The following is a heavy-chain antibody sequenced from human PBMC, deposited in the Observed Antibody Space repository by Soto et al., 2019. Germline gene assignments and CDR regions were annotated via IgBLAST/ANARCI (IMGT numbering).Heavy chain of an antibody. CDR2: MNPNSGNT. D-gene: IGHD3-3*01. J-gene: IGHJ3*02. CDR1: GYTFTSYD. Sequence: GASVKVSCKASGYTFTSYDINWVRQATGQGLEWMGWMNPNSGNTGYAQKFQGGVTMIRNTSISTAYMELSSLRSEDTAVYYCAIPVRVGINYDFWSGYYIGAFDIWGQGTMVTVSS. V-gene: IGHV1-8*01. CDR3: AIPVRVGINYDFWSGYYIGAFDI.